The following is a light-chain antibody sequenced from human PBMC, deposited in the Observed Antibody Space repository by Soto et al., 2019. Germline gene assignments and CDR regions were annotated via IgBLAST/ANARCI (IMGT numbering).Light chain of an antibody. CDR2: AAS. Sequence: EIVLTQSPGTLSLSPGERATLSCRASQSVSSNYLAWYQQKPGQAPRLLIYAASNRITGIPDRFSGSGSGTDFTLTISRLEPEDFAVYHCQQYVIPPRTLGQGTKVEIK. J-gene: IGKJ1*01. V-gene: IGKV3-20*01. CDR3: QQYVIPPRT. CDR1: QSVSSNY.